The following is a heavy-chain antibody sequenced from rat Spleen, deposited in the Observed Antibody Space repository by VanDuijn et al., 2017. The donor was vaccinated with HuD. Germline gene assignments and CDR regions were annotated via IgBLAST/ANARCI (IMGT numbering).Heavy chain of an antibody. V-gene: IGHV5-7*01. CDR1: GFTFSDYY. CDR2: ISSDGGRN. Sequence: EVQLVESGGGFVQPGRSLKLSCAASGFTFSDYYMAWVRQAPTKGLEWVATISSDGGRNFYRDSVKGRFTISRDNAKTTLYLQMDSRRSEDTATYYCARQGISMMVVDYWGQGVMVTVSS. D-gene: IGHD1-12*02. CDR3: ARQGISMMVVDY. J-gene: IGHJ2*01.